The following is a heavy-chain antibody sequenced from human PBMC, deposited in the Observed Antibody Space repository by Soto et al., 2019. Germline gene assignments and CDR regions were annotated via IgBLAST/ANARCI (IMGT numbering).Heavy chain of an antibody. CDR2: ISRTAKTK. J-gene: IGHJ4*02. V-gene: IGHV3-11*01. CDR1: GFRFSDYY. D-gene: IGHD6-6*01. CDR3: AKEGASRPTHYFDY. Sequence: QVQLVESGGGLVKPGGSLRLSCTASGFRFSDYYVSWIRQAPGKGLDWISYISRTAKTKYYTDSVQGRFTISRDNAKNSLYLQMNSLTAEDTAVYYCAKEGASRPTHYFDYWGRGTLVTVSS.